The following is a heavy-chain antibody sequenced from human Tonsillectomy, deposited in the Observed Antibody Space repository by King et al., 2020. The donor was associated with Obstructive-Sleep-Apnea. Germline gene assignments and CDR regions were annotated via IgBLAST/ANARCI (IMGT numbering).Heavy chain of an antibody. V-gene: IGHV4-59*01. D-gene: IGHD6-13*01. Sequence: VQLQESGPGLVKPSETLSLTCTVCGGSISSYYWSWIRQPPGKGLEWIGDIYYSGSTNYNPSLKSRVTISVDTSKNQFSLKLSSVTAADTAVYYWARESRVSNPLRLTSYYYGMDVWGQGTTVTVSS. CDR1: GGSISSYY. CDR2: IYYSGST. CDR3: ARESRVSNPLRLTSYYYGMDV. J-gene: IGHJ6*02.